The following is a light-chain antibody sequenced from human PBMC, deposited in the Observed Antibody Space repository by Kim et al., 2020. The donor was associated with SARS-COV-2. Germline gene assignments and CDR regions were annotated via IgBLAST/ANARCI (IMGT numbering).Light chain of an antibody. J-gene: IGLJ3*02. CDR1: ALPKKY. V-gene: IGLV3-16*01. Sequence: SYELTQPPSVSVSLGQMARITCSGEALPKKYAYWYQQKPGQFPVLVIYKDSERPSGIPERFSGSSSGTIVTLTISGVQAQDEADYYCLSADSGGWVFGGGTQLTVL. CDR2: KDS. CDR3: LSADSGGWV.